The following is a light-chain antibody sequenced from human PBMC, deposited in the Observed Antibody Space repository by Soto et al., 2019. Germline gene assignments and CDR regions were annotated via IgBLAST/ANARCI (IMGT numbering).Light chain of an antibody. V-gene: IGKV1-33*01. CDR1: QDITNY. CDR2: DAS. J-gene: IGKJ2*01. CDR3: QQYDNLPPL. Sequence: DIQMTQSPSSLSASVGDRVTITCQASQDITNYLNWYQQKPGKAPKLLIYDASNLETGVPSRFSGSGSGTDSTFTISSLQPEDIATYYCQQYDNLPPLFGQGTKLEIK.